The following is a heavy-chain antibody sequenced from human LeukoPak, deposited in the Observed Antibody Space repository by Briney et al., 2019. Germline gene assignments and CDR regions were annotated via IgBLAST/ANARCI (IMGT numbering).Heavy chain of an antibody. Sequence: GGSLRLSCAASGFTFSTYGMSWVRQAPGKGLEWASSISRSSSYIYYADSMKGRFTISRDNAKNSLYLQMNSLRAEDTAVYYCARDPPSRGTRYFDYWGQGTLVTVSS. CDR1: GFTFSTYG. CDR3: ARDPPSRGTRYFDY. CDR2: ISRSSSYI. D-gene: IGHD3-16*01. J-gene: IGHJ4*02. V-gene: IGHV3-21*01.